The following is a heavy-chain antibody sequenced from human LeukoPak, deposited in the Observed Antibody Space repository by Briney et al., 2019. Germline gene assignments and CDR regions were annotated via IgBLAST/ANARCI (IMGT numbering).Heavy chain of an antibody. CDR2: ISSSSSYI. V-gene: IGHV3-21*01. CDR1: GFTFNTYG. Sequence: GGTLRLSCAASGFTFNTYGMSWVRQAPGKGLEWVSSISSSSSYIYYADSVKGRFTISRDNAKNSLYLQMNSLRAEDTAVYYCARESSGQIDYWGQGTLVTVSS. D-gene: IGHD6-19*01. J-gene: IGHJ4*02. CDR3: ARESSGQIDY.